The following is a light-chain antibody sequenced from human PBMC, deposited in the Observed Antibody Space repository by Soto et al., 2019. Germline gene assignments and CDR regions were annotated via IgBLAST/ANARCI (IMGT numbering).Light chain of an antibody. Sequence: QSALSQPASVSGSPGQSITISCTGTSSDVGGYNFVSWYQQHPGKVPKLMIFDVNRRPSGVSDRFSGSKSGNTASLTISGLQAEDEGDYYCCSYTSSSTHVFGSGTKLSVL. CDR2: DVN. V-gene: IGLV2-14*03. J-gene: IGLJ1*01. CDR1: SSDVGGYNF. CDR3: CSYTSSSTHV.